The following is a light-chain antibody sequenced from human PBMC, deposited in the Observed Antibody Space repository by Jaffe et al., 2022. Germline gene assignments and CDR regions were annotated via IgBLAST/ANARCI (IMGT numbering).Light chain of an antibody. CDR2: GNS. V-gene: IGLV1-40*01. CDR1: SSNIGAGYD. J-gene: IGLJ2*01. CDR3: QSYDSSLSGSVV. Sequence: QSVLTQPPSVSGAPGQRVTISCTGSSSNIGAGYDVHWYQQLPGTAPKLLIYGNSNRPSGVPDRFSVSKSGTSASLAITDLQAEDEADYYCQSYDSSLSGSVVFGGGTKLTVL.